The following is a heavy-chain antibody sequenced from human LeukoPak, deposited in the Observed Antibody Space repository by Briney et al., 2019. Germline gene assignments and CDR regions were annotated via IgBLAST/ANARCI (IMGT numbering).Heavy chain of an antibody. V-gene: IGHV4-4*02. J-gene: IGHJ6*04. CDR2: IYHSGST. Sequence: SETLSLTCAVSGGSISSSNWWRWVRQPPGKGLEWNGEIYHSGSTNYNPSLKSRVTISVDKSKNQFSLKLSSVTAADTAVYYCARDRAYSSSWPYYYYGMDVWGKGTTVTVSS. D-gene: IGHD6-13*01. CDR1: GGSISSSNW. CDR3: ARDRAYSSSWPYYYYGMDV.